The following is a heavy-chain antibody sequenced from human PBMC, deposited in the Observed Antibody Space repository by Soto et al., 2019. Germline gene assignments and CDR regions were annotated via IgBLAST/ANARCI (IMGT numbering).Heavy chain of an antibody. CDR2: IYYSGST. CDR3: ARPHAVGATKGSYYGMDV. CDR1: GGSIISSSYY. D-gene: IGHD1-26*01. Sequence: KTSETLSLTCTVSGGSIISSSYYWGWIRQPPGKGLEWIGSIYYSGSTYHNPSLKSRVTISVDTSKNQFSLKLSSVTAADTAVYYCARPHAVGATKGSYYGMDVWGQGTTVTVSS. V-gene: IGHV4-39*01. J-gene: IGHJ6*02.